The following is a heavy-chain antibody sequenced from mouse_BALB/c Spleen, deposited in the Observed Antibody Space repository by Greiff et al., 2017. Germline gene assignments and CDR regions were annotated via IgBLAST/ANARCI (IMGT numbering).Heavy chain of an antibody. J-gene: IGHJ3*01. V-gene: IGHV14-3*02. CDR2: IDPANGNT. Sequence: VQLQQSGAELVKPGASVKLSCTASGFNIKDTYMHWVKQRPEQGLEWIGRIDPANGNTKYDPKFQGKATITADTSSNTAYLQLSSLTSEDTAVYYCARGNWDLAWFAYGGQGTLVTVSA. CDR3: ARGNWDLAWFAY. CDR1: GFNIKDTY. D-gene: IGHD4-1*01.